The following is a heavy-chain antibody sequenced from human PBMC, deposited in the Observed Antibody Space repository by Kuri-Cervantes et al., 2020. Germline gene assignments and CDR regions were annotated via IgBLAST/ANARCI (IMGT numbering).Heavy chain of an antibody. Sequence: GGSLRLSCAASGFTFSSYGMHWVRQAPGKGLEWVANIKQDGSEKYYVDSVKGRFTISRDNAKNSLYLQMNSLRAEDTAVYYCATRLYYDFWSGYYTGLDYFDYWGQGTLVTVSS. CDR3: ATRLYYDFWSGYYTGLDYFDY. J-gene: IGHJ4*02. D-gene: IGHD3-3*01. V-gene: IGHV3-7*01. CDR1: GFTFSSYG. CDR2: IKQDGSEK.